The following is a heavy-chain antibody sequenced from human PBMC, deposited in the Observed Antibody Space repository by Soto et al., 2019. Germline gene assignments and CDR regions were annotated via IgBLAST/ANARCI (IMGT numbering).Heavy chain of an antibody. CDR1: GDSVSSNTAS. CDR3: AKGDNLGPKTGYAFDP. Sequence: SXSLSRPFAISGDSVSSNTASWNCIRQSPSRGLEWLGRTYFRSKWYNDYAVSVKSRIIINPDTSNNQFSLQLNSVTPEDTAVYFCAKGDNLGPKTGYAFDPWGQGIMVTVSS. D-gene: IGHD5-12*01. J-gene: IGHJ5*02. V-gene: IGHV6-1*01. CDR2: TYFRSKWYN.